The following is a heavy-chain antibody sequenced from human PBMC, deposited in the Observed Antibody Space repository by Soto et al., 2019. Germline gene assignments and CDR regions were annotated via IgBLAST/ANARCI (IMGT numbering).Heavy chain of an antibody. Sequence: QVQLQQWGAGLLKPSETLSLTCAVSGGSFSGYYWSWVRQPPGKGLEWIGEINHSGSTNYNPSLKSRVTISIDTSKNLFSLKLSSVTAADTAVYYCASPRCGAGGCYSSWLDPWGQGTLVTVSS. CDR1: GGSFSGYY. CDR3: ASPRCGAGGCYSSWLDP. CDR2: INHSGST. D-gene: IGHD2-15*01. V-gene: IGHV4-34*01. J-gene: IGHJ5*02.